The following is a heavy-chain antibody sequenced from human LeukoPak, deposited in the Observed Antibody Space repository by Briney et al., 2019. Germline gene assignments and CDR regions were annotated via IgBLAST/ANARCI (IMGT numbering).Heavy chain of an antibody. CDR2: IRGDGSQK. CDR1: GFTFSSYW. V-gene: IGHV3-7*04. J-gene: IGHJ4*02. D-gene: IGHD3-10*01. Sequence: GGSLRLSCAASGFTFSSYWMSWVRQAPGKGLEWVANIRGDGSQKYYVDSVKGRFTISRDYGKNSLYLQMNSLIDADTAVYYCARDYSASGSHDYWGQGTLVIVSS. CDR3: ARDYSASGSHDY.